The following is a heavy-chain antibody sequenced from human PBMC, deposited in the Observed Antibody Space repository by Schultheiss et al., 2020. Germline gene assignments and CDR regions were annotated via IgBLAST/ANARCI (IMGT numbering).Heavy chain of an antibody. CDR3: ARGSDGSGWYYYYYYGMDV. J-gene: IGHJ6*02. CDR2: IYYSGST. CDR1: GGSISSGGYY. D-gene: IGHD6-19*01. V-gene: IGHV4-31*03. Sequence: SETLSLTCTVSGGSISSGGYYWSWIRQHPGKGLEWIGYIYYSGSTYYNPSLKSRVTISVDRSKNQFSLKLSSVTAADTAVYYCARGSDGSGWYYYYYYGMDVWGQGSTVTVSS.